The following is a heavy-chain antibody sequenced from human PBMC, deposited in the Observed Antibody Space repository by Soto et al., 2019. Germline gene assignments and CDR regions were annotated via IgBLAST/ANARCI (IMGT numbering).Heavy chain of an antibody. CDR2: ISYDGIT. CDR1: GASINSNHYY. V-gene: IGHV4-39*01. Sequence: QVQLQESGPGLVQPSETLSLTCTVSGASINSNHYYWGWIRQPPGKGLEWIGSISYDGITYHNSSLKSRATISTDTSNGLFALKLTSVNAADTAIYYCARHVPYSRPWLLPWFDPWGQGTLVTVSA. D-gene: IGHD6-13*01. J-gene: IGHJ5*02. CDR3: ARHVPYSRPWLLPWFDP.